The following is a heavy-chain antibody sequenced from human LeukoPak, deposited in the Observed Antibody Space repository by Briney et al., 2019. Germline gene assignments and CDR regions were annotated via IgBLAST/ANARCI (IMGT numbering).Heavy chain of an antibody. D-gene: IGHD4-17*01. Sequence: GGSLRLSCAASGFTFSNHAMSWVRQAPGRGLEWVSAISGSSSLTYYADSVKGRFTISRDNSKNTLFLQMNSLRAEDTAVYYCARRGESTTYGDYRFDYWGQGTLVTVSS. CDR1: GFTFSNHA. J-gene: IGHJ4*02. V-gene: IGHV3-23*01. CDR2: ISGSSSLT. CDR3: ARRGESTTYGDYRFDY.